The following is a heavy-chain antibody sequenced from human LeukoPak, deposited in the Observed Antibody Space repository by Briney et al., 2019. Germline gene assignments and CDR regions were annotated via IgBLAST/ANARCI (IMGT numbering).Heavy chain of an antibody. Sequence: GGSLRLSCAASGFTFKDYAMHWVRQAPGKGLEWVSLITGDGGTTFYADSVKGRFTISRDNSKNSLYLQMNSLRTEDTAFYYCAKDIGERGYKDYWGQGTLVPVSS. D-gene: IGHD5-18*01. CDR3: AKDIGERGYKDY. J-gene: IGHJ4*02. CDR2: ITGDGGTT. CDR1: GFTFKDYA. V-gene: IGHV3-43*02.